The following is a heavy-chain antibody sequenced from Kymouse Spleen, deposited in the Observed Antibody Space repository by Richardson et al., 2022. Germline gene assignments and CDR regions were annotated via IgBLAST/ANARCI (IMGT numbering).Heavy chain of an antibody. V-gene: IGHV4-34*01. CDR3: ARGGITGTTSYYGMDV. CDR2: INHSGST. CDR1: GGSFSGYY. D-gene: IGHD1-7*01. Sequence: QVQLQQWGAGLLKPSETLSLTCAVYGGSFSGYYWSWIRQPPGKGLEWIGEINHSGSTNYNPSLKSRVTISVDTSKNQFSLKLSSVTAADTAVYYCARGGITGTTSYYGMDVWGQGTTVTVSS. J-gene: IGHJ6*02.